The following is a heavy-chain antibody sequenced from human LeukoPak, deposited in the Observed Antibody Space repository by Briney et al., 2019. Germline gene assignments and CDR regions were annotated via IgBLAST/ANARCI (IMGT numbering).Heavy chain of an antibody. Sequence: GGSLRLSCAASGFTFSSYAMSWVRQAPGKGLEWVSAISGGGGSTYYADSVKGRFTISRDNSKNTLYLQMNSLRAEDTAVYYCAKDRTVTTLGWFDPWGQGTLVTVSS. CDR1: GFTFSSYA. V-gene: IGHV3-23*01. D-gene: IGHD4-17*01. J-gene: IGHJ5*02. CDR3: AKDRTVTTLGWFDP. CDR2: ISGGGGST.